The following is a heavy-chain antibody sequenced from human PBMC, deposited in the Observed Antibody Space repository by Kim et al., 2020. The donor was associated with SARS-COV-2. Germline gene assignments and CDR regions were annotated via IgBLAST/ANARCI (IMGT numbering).Heavy chain of an antibody. V-gene: IGHV3-30*18. Sequence: GGSLRLSCATFGFTFSTYAMHWVRQAPGKGLEYVALISYDGSKTYYGDSVKSRFTISRDNSKNTLSLQMNSLRAEDTAVYYFAKDQAHYDILTGLDYWG. J-gene: IGHJ4*01. CDR3: AKDQAHYDILTGLDY. CDR2: ISYDGSKT. CDR1: GFTFSTYA. D-gene: IGHD3-9*01.